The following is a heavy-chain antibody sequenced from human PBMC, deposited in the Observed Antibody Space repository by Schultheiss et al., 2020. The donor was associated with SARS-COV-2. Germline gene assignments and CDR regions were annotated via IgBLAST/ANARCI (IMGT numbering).Heavy chain of an antibody. V-gene: IGHV3-21*01. CDR2: ISSSSSYI. D-gene: IGHD5-12*01. J-gene: IGHJ3*02. CDR3: ARGRATPDAFDI. Sequence: GGSLRLSCAASGFTFSNAWMSWVRQAPGKGLEWVSSISSSSSYIYYADSVKGRFTISRDNAKNSLYLQMNSLRAEDTAVYYCARGRATPDAFDIWGQGTMVTVSS. CDR1: GFTFSNAW.